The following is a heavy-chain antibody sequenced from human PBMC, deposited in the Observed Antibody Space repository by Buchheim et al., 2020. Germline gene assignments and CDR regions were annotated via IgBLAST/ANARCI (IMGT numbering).Heavy chain of an antibody. Sequence: QVQLVQSGAEVKKPGASVKVSCKASGYTFTSYYMHWVRQAPGQGLEWMGIINPSGGSTSYAQKFQGRANMTRDTSPSTVHMELSSLRSEDTAVYYCARGSQLRYFDWLLYGYFDLWGRGTL. CDR3: ARGSQLRYFDWLLYGYFDL. V-gene: IGHV1-46*01. CDR1: GYTFTSYY. CDR2: INPSGGST. D-gene: IGHD3-9*01. J-gene: IGHJ2*01.